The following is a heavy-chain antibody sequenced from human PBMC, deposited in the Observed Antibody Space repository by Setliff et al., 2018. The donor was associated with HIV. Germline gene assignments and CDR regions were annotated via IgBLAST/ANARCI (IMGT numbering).Heavy chain of an antibody. Sequence: SETLSLTCAVSGDSISTESFWAWLRQPPGKGLEWIGTVYHSGATYWQPSLRSRVTIPVDTSKNQFSLKLISVTAADTAVYYCARLAREEYCRGRTCYPNWFDPWGPGTLVTVSS. CDR1: GDSISTESF. V-gene: IGHV4-38-2*01. CDR3: ARLAREEYCRGRTCYPNWFDP. CDR2: VYHSGAT. D-gene: IGHD2-15*01. J-gene: IGHJ5*02.